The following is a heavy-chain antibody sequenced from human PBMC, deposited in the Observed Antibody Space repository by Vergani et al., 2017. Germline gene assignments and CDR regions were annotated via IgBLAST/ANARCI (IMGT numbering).Heavy chain of an antibody. CDR3: ARVKTETECHSYYEYKMDG. Sequence: QVQLQQWGGGLLKPSETLSLTCVVNGGSFTSYHWTWIRQSPGEGLEWVGDIDHTGRPNYNPSLQSRLTMSVDKSRNQFSLTLNSVTATDTAIYFCARVKTETECHSYYEYKMDGWGQGTAVTVS. CDR1: GGSFTSYH. J-gene: IGHJ6*02. CDR2: IDHTGRP. D-gene: IGHD1-26*01. V-gene: IGHV4-34*01.